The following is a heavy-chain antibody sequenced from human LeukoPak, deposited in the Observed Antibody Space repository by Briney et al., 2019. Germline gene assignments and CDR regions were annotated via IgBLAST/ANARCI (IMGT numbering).Heavy chain of an antibody. CDR3: ARDFNGYSYGYSSYYYYYMDV. CDR1: GYTFTSYY. J-gene: IGHJ6*03. V-gene: IGHV1-46*01. CDR2: INPSGGST. D-gene: IGHD5-18*01. Sequence: ASVKVSCKASGYTFTSYYMHWVRQAPGQGLEWMGIINPSGGSTSYAQKFQGRVTMTRDTSTSTVYMELRSLRSEDTAVYYCARDFNGYSYGYSSYYYYYMDVWGKGTTVTVSS.